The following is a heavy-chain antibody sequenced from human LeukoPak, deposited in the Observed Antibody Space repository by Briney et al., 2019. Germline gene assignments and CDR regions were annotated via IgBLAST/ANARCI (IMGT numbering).Heavy chain of an antibody. D-gene: IGHD6-19*01. CDR3: AKVISGWYPFGD. CDR1: GFTFSNFA. J-gene: IGHJ4*02. V-gene: IGHV3-23*01. CDR2: ISSSGGLT. Sequence: GGSLRLSCAASGFTFSNFAMNWVRQAPGKGLEWVTAISSSGGLTFYADSVKGRFTVSRDNSKSTLYLQMNSLRVEDTAVYYCAKVISGWYPFGDWGQGTPVTVSS.